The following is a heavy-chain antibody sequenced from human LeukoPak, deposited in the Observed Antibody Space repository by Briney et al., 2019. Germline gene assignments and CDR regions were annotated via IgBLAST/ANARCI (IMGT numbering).Heavy chain of an antibody. V-gene: IGHV5-51*01. D-gene: IGHD4-23*01. J-gene: IGHJ4*02. CDR2: NYPGYSYT. CDR1: GYSFTSYW. Sequence: GEALKISCNGSGYSFTSYWIGLVRPMPRKGPELVGINYPGYSYTIYSPSFQGQVTISADKSISTAYLQKGRLEGSHAARYCCARLVTVVTPDYWGRGTLVTVSS. CDR3: ARLVTVVTPDY.